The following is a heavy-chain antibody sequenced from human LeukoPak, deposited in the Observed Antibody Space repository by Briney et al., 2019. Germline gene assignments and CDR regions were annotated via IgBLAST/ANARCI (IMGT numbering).Heavy chain of an antibody. CDR2: IYYSGST. J-gene: IGHJ4*02. V-gene: IGHV4-30-4*08. Sequence: SQTLSLTCTVSGGSISSGDYYWSWIRQPPGKGLEWIGYIYYSGSTYHNPSLKSRVTISVDTSKNQFSLKLSSVTAADTAVYYCARVSYYYDSSGYSYYFDYWGQGTLVTVSS. CDR1: GGSISSGDYY. CDR3: ARVSYYYDSSGYSYYFDY. D-gene: IGHD3-22*01.